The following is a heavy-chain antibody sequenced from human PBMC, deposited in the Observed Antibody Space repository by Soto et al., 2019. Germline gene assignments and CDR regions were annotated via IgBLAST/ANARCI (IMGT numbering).Heavy chain of an antibody. Sequence: GSLRLSCAASGFTVSSNYMSWVRQAPGKGLEWVSVIYSGGSTYYADSVKGRFTISRDNSKNTLYLQMNSLRAEDTAVYYCTRGYSGIDIYAFDIWGQGTLVTVSS. D-gene: IGHD1-26*01. J-gene: IGHJ3*02. CDR2: IYSGGST. CDR3: TRGYSGIDIYAFDI. V-gene: IGHV3-53*01. CDR1: GFTVSSNY.